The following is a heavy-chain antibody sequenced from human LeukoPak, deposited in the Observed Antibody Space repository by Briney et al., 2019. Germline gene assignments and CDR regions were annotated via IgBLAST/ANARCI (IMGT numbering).Heavy chain of an antibody. J-gene: IGHJ4*02. V-gene: IGHV3-23*01. CDR2: IGDNGGST. D-gene: IGHD2-15*01. Sequence: GGSLRLSCAASGFAFRTYAMSWVRQAPGKGLEWVSAIGDNGGSTYYADSVKGRFTISRDNSINRLYLQMNNLRDEDTAVYYCAKDPPCSGGTCYGYFESWGQGTLVTVSS. CDR3: AKDPPCSGGTCYGYFES. CDR1: GFAFRTYA.